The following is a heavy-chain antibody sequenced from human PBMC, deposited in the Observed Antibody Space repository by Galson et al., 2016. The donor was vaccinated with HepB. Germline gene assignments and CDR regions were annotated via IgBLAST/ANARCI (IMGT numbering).Heavy chain of an antibody. CDR2: TYYGRGN. Sequence: LRLSCAASEFSFRSYSMNWVRQAPGKGLEWVAHTYYGRGNTYNPSLRSRVTLSIDASTNEMSLTLTSVTAADTAVYYCGTYLEGHGGTGYWGQGTLVTVSS. J-gene: IGHJ4*02. V-gene: IGHV4-59*01. CDR1: EFSFRSYS. CDR3: GTYLEGHGGTGY. D-gene: IGHD3-16*01.